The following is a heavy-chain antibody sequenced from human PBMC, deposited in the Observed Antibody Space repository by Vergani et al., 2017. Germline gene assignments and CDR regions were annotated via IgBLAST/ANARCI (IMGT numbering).Heavy chain of an antibody. J-gene: IGHJ4*02. CDR3: ARIGDYVDVVFDY. CDR2: ISSSSSTI. D-gene: IGHD4-17*01. Sequence: EVQLLESGGGLVQPGGSLRLSCAASGFTFSSYSMNWVRQAPGKGLEWVSYISSSSSTIYYTDSVKGRFTISRDNAKNSLYLQMNSLRAEDTAVYYCARIGDYVDVVFDYWGQGTLVTVSS. CDR1: GFTFSSYS. V-gene: IGHV3-48*04.